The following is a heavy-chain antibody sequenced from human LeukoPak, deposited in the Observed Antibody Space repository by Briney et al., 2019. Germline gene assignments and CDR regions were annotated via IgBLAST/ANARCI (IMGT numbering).Heavy chain of an antibody. CDR3: ARGKGWFDP. V-gene: IGHV4-59*01. Sequence: SETLALTCTVSGGSISSYYWSWIRQPPGKGLEWIGYIYYSGSTNYNPSLKSRVTISVDTSKNQFSLKLSSVTAADTAVYYCARGKGWFDPWGQGTLVTVSS. J-gene: IGHJ5*02. CDR2: IYYSGST. CDR1: GGSISSYY.